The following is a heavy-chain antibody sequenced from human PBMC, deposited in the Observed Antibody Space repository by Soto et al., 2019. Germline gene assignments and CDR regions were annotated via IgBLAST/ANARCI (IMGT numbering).Heavy chain of an antibody. CDR1: GGSISSGGYY. CDR3: ARNPSYDGSGPLNGFDP. D-gene: IGHD3-10*01. J-gene: IGHJ5*02. Sequence: SETLSLTCTVSGGSISSGGYYWSWIRQHPGKGLEWIGYIYYSGSTYYNPSLKSRVTISVDTSNNQFSLKLSSVTAADTGVYYCARNPSYDGSGPLNGFDPWGQGTLVTVSS. V-gene: IGHV4-31*03. CDR2: IYYSGST.